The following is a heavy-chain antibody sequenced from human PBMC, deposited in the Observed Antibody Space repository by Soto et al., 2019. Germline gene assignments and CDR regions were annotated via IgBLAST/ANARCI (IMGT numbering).Heavy chain of an antibody. CDR2: IYSGGST. Sequence: GGSLRLSCAASGFTVSSNYMSWVRQAPGKGLEWVSVIYSGGSTYYADSVKGRFTISRDNSKNTLYLQMNSLRAEDTAVYYCARDRGVSPPNYYYYGMDVWGQGTTVTVSS. J-gene: IGHJ6*02. CDR3: ARDRGVSPPNYYYYGMDV. V-gene: IGHV3-53*01. CDR1: GFTVSSNY. D-gene: IGHD3-10*01.